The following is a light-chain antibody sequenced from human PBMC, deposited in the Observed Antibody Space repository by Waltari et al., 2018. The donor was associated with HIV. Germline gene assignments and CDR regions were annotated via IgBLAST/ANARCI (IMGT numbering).Light chain of an antibody. Sequence: QSVLTQPPSVSGAPGQRVTISCTWSSSHLGAGYDVHWYPQLPGTAPKLLIYANINRPSGVPDRFSGSKSGSSASLAITGLQAEDEAHYYCQSFDSSLTTSGVIFGGGTKLTVL. J-gene: IGLJ2*01. CDR3: QSFDSSLTTSGVI. CDR2: ANI. CDR1: SSHLGAGYD. V-gene: IGLV1-40*01.